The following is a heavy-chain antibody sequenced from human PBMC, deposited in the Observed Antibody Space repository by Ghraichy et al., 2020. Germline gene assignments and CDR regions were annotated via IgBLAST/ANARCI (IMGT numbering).Heavy chain of an antibody. Sequence: GGSLRLSCAASGFTFSDYYMNWIRQAPGKGLEWVSYISGSDNTLYSEDSVWGRFTISRDNAKNSLYLQMDSLRAEDTDWYYCARGQGDRTAYPTFAYWGQGTLVTVSS. D-gene: IGHD2-8*02. J-gene: IGHJ4*02. CDR3: ARGQGDRTAYPTFAY. CDR1: GFTFSDYY. V-gene: IGHV3-11*01. CDR2: ISGSDNTL.